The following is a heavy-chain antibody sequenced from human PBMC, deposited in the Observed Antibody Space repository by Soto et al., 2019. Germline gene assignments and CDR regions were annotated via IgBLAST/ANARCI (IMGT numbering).Heavy chain of an antibody. J-gene: IGHJ3*02. CDR2: ISGYNGNT. D-gene: IGHD3-16*01. Sequence: ASVKVSCKSSGYSFSNYNFCWVRQAPGQGLEWLGWISGYNGNTNYAQKLQGRVTLTTDSFTSTAYMELRSLRSDDTAIYYCARDRVWGGFDIWGQGTMVTVSS. CDR1: GYSFSNYN. V-gene: IGHV1-18*01. CDR3: ARDRVWGGFDI.